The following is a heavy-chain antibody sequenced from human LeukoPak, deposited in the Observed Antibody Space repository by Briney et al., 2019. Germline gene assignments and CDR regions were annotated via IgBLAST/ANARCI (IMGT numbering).Heavy chain of an antibody. V-gene: IGHV3-30-3*01. CDR2: ISYDGSNK. CDR3: ANNYGSGSYLLGDY. D-gene: IGHD3-10*01. CDR1: GFTFSSYA. Sequence: GGSLRLSCAASGFTFSSYATHWVRQAPGKGLEWVAVISYDGSNKYYADSVKGRFTISRDNSKNTLYLQMNSLRAEDTAVYYCANNYGSGSYLLGDYWGQGALVIVSS. J-gene: IGHJ4*02.